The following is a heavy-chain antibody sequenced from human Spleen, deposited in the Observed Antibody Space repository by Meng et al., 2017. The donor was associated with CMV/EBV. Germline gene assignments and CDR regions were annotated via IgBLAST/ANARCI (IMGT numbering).Heavy chain of an antibody. D-gene: IGHD2-2*02. J-gene: IGHJ6*02. Sequence: GESLKISCAASGFTFRSYAMSWVRQAPGKGLEWVSAISGSGGNTYYADSVKGRFTMSRDNSKNTLYLQMNSLRAEDTAVYYCAKDRVGLVVVPAAIHANYYYYGMDVWGQGTTVTVSS. CDR3: AKDRVGLVVVPAAIHANYYYYGMDV. CDR2: ISGSGGNT. V-gene: IGHV3-23*01. CDR1: GFTFRSYA.